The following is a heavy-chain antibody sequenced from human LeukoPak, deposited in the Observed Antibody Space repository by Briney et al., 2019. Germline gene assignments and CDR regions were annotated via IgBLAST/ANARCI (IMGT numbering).Heavy chain of an antibody. CDR2: MWHDGGKK. CDR1: GFAFDEHG. Sequence: PGGSLRLSCTASGFAFDEHGMSWVRQVPGKGLEWVAIMWHDGGKKYYADSVKDRFTISRDNSENTVYLQMNSLRAEDTAVYYCAKDGPEIANAYYYYMDVWGKGTTVTVSS. CDR3: AKDGPEIANAYYYYMDV. V-gene: IGHV3-33*06. D-gene: IGHD5-24*01. J-gene: IGHJ6*03.